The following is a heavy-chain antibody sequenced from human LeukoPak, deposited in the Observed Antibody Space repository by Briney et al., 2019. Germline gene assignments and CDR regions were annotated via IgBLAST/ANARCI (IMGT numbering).Heavy chain of an antibody. CDR1: GGSFSGYY. Sequence: PETLSLTCAVYGGSFSGYYWSWIRQPPGKGLEWIGEINHSGSTNYNPSLKSRVTISVDTSKNQFSLKLSSVTAADTTVYYCARQNFYRYCRSTSCYRPYYYYYMDVWGKGTTVTISS. CDR2: INHSGST. D-gene: IGHD2-2*01. V-gene: IGHV4-34*01. J-gene: IGHJ6*03. CDR3: ARQNFYRYCRSTSCYRPYYYYYMDV.